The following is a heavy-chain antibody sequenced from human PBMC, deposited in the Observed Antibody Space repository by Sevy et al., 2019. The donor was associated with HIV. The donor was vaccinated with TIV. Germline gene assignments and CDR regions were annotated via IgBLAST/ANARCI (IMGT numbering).Heavy chain of an antibody. CDR2: ISSSSSTI. CDR3: ARDSLSWIQSFDC. J-gene: IGHJ4*02. D-gene: IGHD5-18*01. CDR1: GFTFSSYN. Sequence: GGSLRLSCAASGFTFSSYNMNWVRQAPGKGLEWVSYISSSSSTIYYVDSVKGRFTISRDNAKNSLYLQMNSLRAEDTAVYYCARDSLSWIQSFDCWGQGTLVTVSS. V-gene: IGHV3-48*01.